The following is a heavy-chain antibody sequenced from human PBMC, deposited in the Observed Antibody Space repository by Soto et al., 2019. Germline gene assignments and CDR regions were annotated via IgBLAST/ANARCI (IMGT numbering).Heavy chain of an antibody. CDR3: ARWRLHTIYYYCMDV. J-gene: IGHJ6*02. V-gene: IGHV1-8*01. D-gene: IGHD4-4*01. CDR1: GYTFTSYD. Sequence: ASVKVSCKASGYTFTSYDINWVRQDTGQGLEWMGWMNPNSGNTGYAQKFQGRVTMTRNTSISTAYMELSSLRSEDTAVYYCARWRLHTIYYYCMDVWDQGTTVTVS. CDR2: MNPNSGNT.